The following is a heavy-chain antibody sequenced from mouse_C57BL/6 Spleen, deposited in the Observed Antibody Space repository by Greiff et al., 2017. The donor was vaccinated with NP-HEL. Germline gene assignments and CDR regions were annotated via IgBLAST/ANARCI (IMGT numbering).Heavy chain of an antibody. J-gene: IGHJ2*01. Sequence: EVQLVESGAELVRPGASVKLSCTASGFTIKDDYMHWVKQRPEQGLEWIGWIDPENGDTEYASKFQGKATITADTSSNTAYLQLSSLTSEDTAVYYCTCYYYGSSWGQGTTLTVSS. CDR3: TCYYYGSS. V-gene: IGHV14-4*01. CDR1: GFTIKDDY. D-gene: IGHD1-1*01. CDR2: IDPENGDT.